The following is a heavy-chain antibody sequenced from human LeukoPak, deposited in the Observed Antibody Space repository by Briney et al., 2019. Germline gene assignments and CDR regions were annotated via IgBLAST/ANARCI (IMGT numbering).Heavy chain of an antibody. D-gene: IGHD6-19*01. CDR2: ISAYNGNT. CDR1: GYTFTSYG. J-gene: IGHJ4*02. V-gene: IGHV1-18*01. Sequence: GASVKVSCKASGYTFTSYGISWVRQAPGQGLEWMGWISAYNGNTNYAQKLQGRVTMTTDTSTSTAYMELRSLRSDDTAVYYCARERGNIAVAGTGDYWGQGTLVTVSS. CDR3: ARERGNIAVAGTGDY.